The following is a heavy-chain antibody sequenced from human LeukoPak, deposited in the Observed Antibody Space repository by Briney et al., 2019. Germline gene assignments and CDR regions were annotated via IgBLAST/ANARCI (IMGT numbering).Heavy chain of an antibody. CDR2: KYYSGST. J-gene: IGHJ2*01. Sequence: PSETLSLTCDVSGVSINTCCYYWTWIRQPPGKGLEWIGYKYYSGSTRYNSSLRSRLTISLDTSKDQFSLRLTSVTAADTAVYYCARVEWGSVAALDDWYFDLWGRGTLVAVSS. CDR3: ARVEWGSVAALDDWYFDL. V-gene: IGHV4-61*01. D-gene: IGHD6-6*01. CDR1: GVSINTCCYY.